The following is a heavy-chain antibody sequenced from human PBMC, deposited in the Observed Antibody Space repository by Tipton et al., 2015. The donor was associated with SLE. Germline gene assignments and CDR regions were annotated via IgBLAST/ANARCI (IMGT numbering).Heavy chain of an antibody. V-gene: IGHV4-4*07. Sequence: GLVKPSETLSLTCTVSGGSISSYYWSWIRQPAGKGLEWIGRIYTSGSTNYNPSLKSRVTMSVDTSKNQFSLKLSSVTAADTAVYYCAREEYSSSYNWFDPWGQGTLVTVSS. CDR1: GGSISSYY. CDR3: AREEYSSSYNWFDP. D-gene: IGHD6-6*01. CDR2: IYTSGST. J-gene: IGHJ5*02.